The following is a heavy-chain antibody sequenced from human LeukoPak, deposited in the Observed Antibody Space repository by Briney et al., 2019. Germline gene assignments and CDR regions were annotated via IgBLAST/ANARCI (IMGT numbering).Heavy chain of an antibody. D-gene: IGHD5-24*01. V-gene: IGHV4-59*12. J-gene: IGHJ4*02. CDR3: ARGRGGYNWKYFDY. CDR1: GGSISSYY. CDR2: IYYSGST. Sequence: PSETLSLTCTVSGGSISSYYWSWIRQPPGKGLEWIGYIYYSGSTNYNPSLKSRVTISVDTSKNQFSLKLSSVTAADTAVYYCARGRGGYNWKYFDYWGQGTLVTVSS.